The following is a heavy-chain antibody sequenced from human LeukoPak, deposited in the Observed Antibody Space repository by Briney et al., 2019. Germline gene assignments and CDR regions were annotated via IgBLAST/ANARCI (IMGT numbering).Heavy chain of an antibody. D-gene: IGHD1-26*01. Sequence: PGGSLRLSCAASGFTLSNYWIHWVRHAPGKGLVWVSRINTDGSSTNYADSVRGRFTVSRDNAKNTLYLQMSSLRVEDTAVYYCARVIGWDEPFDLWGHGTLVTVSS. J-gene: IGHJ3*01. CDR3: ARVIGWDEPFDL. CDR2: INTDGSST. V-gene: IGHV3-74*01. CDR1: GFTLSNYW.